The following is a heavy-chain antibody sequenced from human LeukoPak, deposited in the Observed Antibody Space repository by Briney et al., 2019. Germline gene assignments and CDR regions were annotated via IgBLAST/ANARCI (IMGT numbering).Heavy chain of an antibody. V-gene: IGHV4-34*01. J-gene: IGHJ4*02. D-gene: IGHD5-12*01. CDR1: GGSFSGYY. Sequence: PSETLSLTCAVYGGSFSGYYWSWIRQPPGKGLEWIGEINHSGSTNYNPSLKSRVTISVDTSKNQFSLKLSSVTAADTAVYYCARGRNIVATTNFDYWGQGTLVTASS. CDR2: INHSGST. CDR3: ARGRNIVATTNFDY.